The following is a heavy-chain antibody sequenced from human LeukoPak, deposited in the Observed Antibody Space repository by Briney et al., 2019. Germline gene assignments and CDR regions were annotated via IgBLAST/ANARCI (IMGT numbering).Heavy chain of an antibody. CDR2: IRSKAYGGTT. J-gene: IGHJ3*02. V-gene: IGHV3-49*04. Sequence: GGSLRLSCTASGFTFGDYAMSWVRQAPGKGLEWVGFIRSKAYGGTTEYAASVKGRFTISRDDSKSIAYLQMNSLKTEDTAVYYCAKVRMITMIAYDAFDIWGQGTMVTVSS. D-gene: IGHD3-22*01. CDR1: GFTFGDYA. CDR3: AKVRMITMIAYDAFDI.